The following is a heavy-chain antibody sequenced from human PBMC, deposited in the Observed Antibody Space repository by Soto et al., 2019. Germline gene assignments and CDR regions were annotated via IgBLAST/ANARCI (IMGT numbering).Heavy chain of an antibody. Sequence: GGSLRLSCASSGITISNYPMSWVRQAPGKGLDWVSGISGSGDRTYYADSAKGRFTISKDISKNSLSLQLDSLGVEDTAVYFCVKDDGGYPSTAPHWGQGTLVTVSS. D-gene: IGHD3-22*01. V-gene: IGHV3-23*01. CDR1: GITISNYP. CDR3: VKDDGGYPSTAPH. J-gene: IGHJ4*02. CDR2: ISGSGDRT.